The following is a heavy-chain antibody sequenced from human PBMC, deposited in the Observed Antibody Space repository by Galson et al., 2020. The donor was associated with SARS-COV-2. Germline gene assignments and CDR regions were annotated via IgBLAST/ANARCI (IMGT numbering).Heavy chain of an antibody. CDR2: ISSGGGTK. V-gene: IGHV3-11*01. CDR1: GFTVSDFY. Sequence: GESLKISCAASGFTVSDFYMSWIRQSPGKGLEWVSYISSGGGTKHYAGSVKGRFTISRDTAENSLSLQMSSLRDDDTAVYYCARVTALGYGLDVWGQGSTVSVSS. J-gene: IGHJ6*02. CDR3: ARVTALGYGLDV.